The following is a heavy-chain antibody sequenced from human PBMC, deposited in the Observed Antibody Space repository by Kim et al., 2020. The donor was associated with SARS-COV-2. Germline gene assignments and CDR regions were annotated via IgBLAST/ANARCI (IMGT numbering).Heavy chain of an antibody. CDR1: GGSISSSSYY. D-gene: IGHD3-22*01. Sequence: SETLSLTCTVSGGSISSSSYYWGWIRQPPGKGLEWIGSIYYSGSTYYNPSLKSRVTISVDTSKNQFSLKLSSVTAADTAVYYCAKEYYDSSGYLPPNGLDYWGQGTLVTVSS. CDR2: IYYSGST. J-gene: IGHJ4*02. V-gene: IGHV4-39*02. CDR3: AKEYYDSSGYLPPNGLDY.